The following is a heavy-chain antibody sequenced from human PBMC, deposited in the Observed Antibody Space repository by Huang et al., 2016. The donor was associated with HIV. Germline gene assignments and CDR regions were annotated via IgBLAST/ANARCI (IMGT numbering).Heavy chain of an antibody. CDR1: GYSFTSYW. Sequence: EVQLVQSGAELKKPGESLTISCRASGYSFTSYWLGWVRQMPGKGLEWMGIIYPEDSDSRYSPSFQGQVTISADKSINTAYLQWGSLKASDTAMYYCAKLLRRDSSGRDGFDVWGQGTLVTVSS. D-gene: IGHD3-22*01. CDR2: IYPEDSDS. V-gene: IGHV5-51*01. J-gene: IGHJ3*01. CDR3: AKLLRRDSSGRDGFDV.